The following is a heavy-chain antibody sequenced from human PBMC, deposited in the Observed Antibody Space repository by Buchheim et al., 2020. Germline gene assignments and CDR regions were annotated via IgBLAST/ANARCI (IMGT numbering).Heavy chain of an antibody. V-gene: IGHV4-59*08. D-gene: IGHD6-13*01. J-gene: IGHJ5*02. Sequence: QVQLQESGPGLVKPSETLSLTCTVSGGSISSYYWSWIRQPPGKGLEWIGYIYYSGSTIYNPSLKSRVTISVDTSKNQFSLKLSSVTAADTAVYYCARLGIAAAGTGWFDPWGQGTL. CDR2: IYYSGST. CDR3: ARLGIAAAGTGWFDP. CDR1: GGSISSYY.